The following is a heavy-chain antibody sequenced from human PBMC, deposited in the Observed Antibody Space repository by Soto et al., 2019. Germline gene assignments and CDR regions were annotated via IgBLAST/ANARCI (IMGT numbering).Heavy chain of an antibody. CDR1: GFTFRQYD. Sequence: GGSLRLSCTTSGFTFRQYDMSWVRQAPGKGLEWVSHITYSAISTYYADSVKGRFTISRDNSKNTLFLQMNSLRADDTAVYFCASPFGPAYDYWGQGTLVTVSS. CDR3: ASPFGPAYDY. D-gene: IGHD2-2*01. CDR2: ITYSAIST. V-gene: IGHV3-23*01. J-gene: IGHJ4*02.